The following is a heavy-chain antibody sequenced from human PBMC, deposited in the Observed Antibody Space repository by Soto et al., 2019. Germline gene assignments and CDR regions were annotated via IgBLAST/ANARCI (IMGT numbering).Heavy chain of an antibody. D-gene: IGHD6-13*01. CDR1: GFTFSSYG. Sequence: GGSLRLSCAASGFTFSSYGMHWVRQAPGKGLEWVAVISYDGSNKYYADSVKGRFTISRDNSKNTLYLQMNSLRAEDTAVYYCARRGETSSWYYYYYGMDVWGQGTTVTVSS. V-gene: IGHV3-30*03. CDR3: ARRGETSSWYYYYYGMDV. J-gene: IGHJ6*02. CDR2: ISYDGSNK.